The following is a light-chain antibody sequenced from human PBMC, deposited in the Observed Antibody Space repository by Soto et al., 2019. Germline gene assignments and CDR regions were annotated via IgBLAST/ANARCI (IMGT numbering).Light chain of an antibody. Sequence: IQMTQSPSSLSASVGDRVTITCQASQSISSYLNWYQQKPGKAPKLLIYAASSLQSGVPSRFSGSGSGTDFTLTISSLQPEDFATYYCQQSYSTPRTFGQGTKVEIK. J-gene: IGKJ1*01. CDR1: QSISSY. V-gene: IGKV1-39*01. CDR2: AAS. CDR3: QQSYSTPRT.